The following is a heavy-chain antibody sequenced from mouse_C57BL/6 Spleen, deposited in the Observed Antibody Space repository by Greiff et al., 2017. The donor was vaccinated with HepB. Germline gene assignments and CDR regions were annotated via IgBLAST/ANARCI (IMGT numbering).Heavy chain of an antibody. CDR3: ARGESTMSYCYAMDY. CDR2: IDPSDSET. J-gene: IGHJ4*01. D-gene: IGHD2-4*01. Sequence: QVQLQQPGAELVRPGSSVKLSCKASGYTFTSYWMHWVKQRPIQGLEWIGNIDPSDSETHYNQKFKDKATLTVDKSSSTAYMQLSSLTSENSAVYYCARGESTMSYCYAMDYWGQGTSVTVSS. CDR1: GYTFTSYW. V-gene: IGHV1-52*01.